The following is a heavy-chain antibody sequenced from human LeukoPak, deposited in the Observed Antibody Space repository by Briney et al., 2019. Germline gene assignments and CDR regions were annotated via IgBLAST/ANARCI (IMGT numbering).Heavy chain of an antibody. Sequence: GGSLRLSCAASGFSFSSFEMNWVRQAPGRGLEWVAYISRTGKTQNYADSVKGRFTISRDNGKNSLYLQMNSLRAEDTAVYYCAKYGDYRYYYGMDVWGQGTTVTVSS. CDR3: AKYGDYRYYYGMDV. CDR2: ISRTGKTQ. J-gene: IGHJ6*02. V-gene: IGHV3-48*03. D-gene: IGHD4-17*01. CDR1: GFSFSSFE.